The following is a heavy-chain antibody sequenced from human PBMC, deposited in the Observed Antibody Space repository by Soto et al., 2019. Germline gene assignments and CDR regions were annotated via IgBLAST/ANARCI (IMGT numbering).Heavy chain of an antibody. CDR1: GFTFSSYA. V-gene: IGHV3-23*01. CDR2: ISGSGGST. CDR3: ARGNEIAPRDFDY. J-gene: IGHJ4*02. D-gene: IGHD6-13*01. Sequence: GESLKISCAASGFTFSSYAMSWVRQAPGKGLEWVSAISGSGGSTYYADSVKGRFTISRDNSKNTLYLQMNSLRAEDTAVYYCARGNEIAPRDFDYWGQGTLVTVSS.